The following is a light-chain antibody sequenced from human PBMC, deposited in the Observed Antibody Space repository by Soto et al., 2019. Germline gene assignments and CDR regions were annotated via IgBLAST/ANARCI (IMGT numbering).Light chain of an antibody. Sequence: DIQMTQSPSSLSASVGDRITIACRASQGVNNHLAWFQQKPGKAPKSLISSVSSLQSGVPSRFSGSGSGTDFTLTISSLRPEDFATYYCQQYYRYPWTFGRGTRLEIK. J-gene: IGKJ1*01. CDR3: QQYYRYPWT. CDR1: QGVNNH. CDR2: SVS. V-gene: IGKV1-16*01.